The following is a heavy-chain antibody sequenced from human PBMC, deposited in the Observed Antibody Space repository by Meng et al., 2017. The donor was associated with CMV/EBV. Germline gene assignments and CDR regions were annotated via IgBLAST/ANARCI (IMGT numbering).Heavy chain of an antibody. CDR1: GFTFRNFP. CDR2: ISYDGRTT. J-gene: IGHJ6*02. D-gene: IGHD3-22*01. V-gene: IGHV3-30*04. Sequence: GESLKISCAASGFTFRNFPIHWVRQAPGQGPEWVASISYDGRTTNYADSVKGRFTVSRVDNINTVFVQMNNVRPEDTAVYYCARAAFYYDNSDLAGMDVWGQGTAVTVSS. CDR3: ARAAFYYDNSDLAGMDV.